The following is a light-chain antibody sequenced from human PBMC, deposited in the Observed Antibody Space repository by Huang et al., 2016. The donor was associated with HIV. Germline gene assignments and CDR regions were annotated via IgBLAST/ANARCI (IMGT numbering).Light chain of an antibody. CDR3: LQYDRSPLT. CDR1: QSLRDTY. Sequence: EIVLTQSPGTLSLSPGETATFSCRASQSLRDTYIAWYQQRPGQAPRLLIYGASNRATGIPDRFSGSGSGTDFTLTINRLEPQDFAVYFCLQYDRSPLTFGGGTKVEL. V-gene: IGKV3-20*01. CDR2: GAS. J-gene: IGKJ4*01.